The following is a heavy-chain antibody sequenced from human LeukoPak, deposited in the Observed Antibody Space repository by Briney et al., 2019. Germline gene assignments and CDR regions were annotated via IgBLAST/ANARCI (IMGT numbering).Heavy chain of an antibody. V-gene: IGHV3-30-3*01. D-gene: IGHD6-19*01. CDR1: GFNFRTYA. Sequence: GGSLRLSCAASGFNFRTYAMHWVRQAPGKGLEWVAVTSFDGSNKYYADSVKGRFIISRDNSKNTLYLQMNSLRAEDTAVYYCARDLTIALSDTGYFDYWGQGTLVTVSS. CDR2: TSFDGSNK. CDR3: ARDLTIALSDTGYFDY. J-gene: IGHJ4*02.